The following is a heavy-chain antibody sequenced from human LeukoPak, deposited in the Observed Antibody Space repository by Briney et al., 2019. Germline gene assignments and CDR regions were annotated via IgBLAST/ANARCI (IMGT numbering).Heavy chain of an antibody. CDR3: SRGDYNDSGWYFDL. CDR1: GFTFSSHW. Sequence: PGGSLRLSCAASGFTFSSHWMHWVSQAPGKGRVWVSRIKTDGSRTTYADSVKGRFTITRDNAKNTLYLQMNSMRAEDTAVYYCSRGDYNDSGWYFDLWGRGTLVTVSS. J-gene: IGHJ2*01. V-gene: IGHV3-74*01. D-gene: IGHD4-17*01. CDR2: IKTDGSRT.